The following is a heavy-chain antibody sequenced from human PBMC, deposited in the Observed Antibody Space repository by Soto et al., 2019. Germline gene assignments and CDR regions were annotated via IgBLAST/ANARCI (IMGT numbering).Heavy chain of an antibody. CDR1: GYAFTTYG. CDR3: ASGRYGDY. D-gene: IGHD1-26*01. V-gene: IGHV1-18*01. Sequence: QVHLVQSGAEVKKPGASVKVSCKGSGYAFTTYGITWVRQAPGQGLEWMGCISAHNGNTNYAQKLQGRVTVTRETSTSTAYMELRSLRADDTAVYYCASGRYGDYWGQGALVTVSS. J-gene: IGHJ4*02. CDR2: ISAHNGNT.